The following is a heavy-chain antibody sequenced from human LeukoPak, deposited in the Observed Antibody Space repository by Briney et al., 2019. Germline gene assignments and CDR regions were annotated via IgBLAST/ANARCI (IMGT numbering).Heavy chain of an antibody. V-gene: IGHV4-39*01. J-gene: IGHJ4*02. CDR1: GGSIFSTSFY. CDR3: ATTTTADYYDSSGHGEIFDY. CDR2: MYYDGTT. D-gene: IGHD3-22*01. Sequence: SETLSLTCTVSGGSIFSTSFYWAWIRQPPGKGLEWIGSMYYDGTTYHNPSLKSRVTISVDTSTNQFSLRVTSVTAADTAVYYCATTTTADYYDSSGHGEIFDYWGQGTLVTVSS.